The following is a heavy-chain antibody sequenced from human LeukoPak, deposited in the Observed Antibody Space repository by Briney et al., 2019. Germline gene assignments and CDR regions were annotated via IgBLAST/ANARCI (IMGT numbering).Heavy chain of an antibody. CDR3: ARDRHGSGSYYKPFDY. J-gene: IGHJ4*02. CDR2: INHSGST. CDR1: GGSFSGYY. V-gene: IGHV4-34*01. Sequence: SETLSLTCAVYGGSFSGYYWSWIRQPPGKGLEWIGEINHSGSTNYNPSLKSRVTISVDTSKNQFSLKLSSETAADTAVYYCARDRHGSGSYYKPFDYWGQGTLVTVSS. D-gene: IGHD3-10*01.